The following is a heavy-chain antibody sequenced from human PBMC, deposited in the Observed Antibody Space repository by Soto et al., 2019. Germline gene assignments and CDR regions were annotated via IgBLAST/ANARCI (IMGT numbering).Heavy chain of an antibody. J-gene: IGHJ4*02. Sequence: GSLRLSCAASGFTFSSYWMHWVRQAPGKGLVWVSRINSDGGSTDYADSVKGRFTISRDNSKNTVYLQMSSLRVEDTAVYYCVKAEYYYDSSGYYPFHYWGQGTLVT. CDR2: INSDGGST. V-gene: IGHV3-74*01. CDR1: GFTFSSYW. CDR3: VKAEYYYDSSGYYPFHY. D-gene: IGHD3-22*01.